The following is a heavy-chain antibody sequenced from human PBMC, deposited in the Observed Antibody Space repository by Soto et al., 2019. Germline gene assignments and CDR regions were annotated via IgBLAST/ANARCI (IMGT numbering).Heavy chain of an antibody. J-gene: IGHJ6*02. CDR3: TKASSDRHHMDV. V-gene: IGHV3-23*01. CDR2: ITATGGDT. Sequence: ALRLACAACGFTFSNFVMRWVRQTPGKGLEWVSTITATGGDTYYTDSVKGRFTISRDNSKNTLYLQMSSLRAEDTALYYCTKASSDRHHMDVWGQGTTVTVSS. CDR1: GFTFSNFV.